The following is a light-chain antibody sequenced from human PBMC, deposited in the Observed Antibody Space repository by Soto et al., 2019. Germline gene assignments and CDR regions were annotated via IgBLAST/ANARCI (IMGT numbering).Light chain of an antibody. CDR3: AAWDDSLSGVV. CDR2: RNN. CDR1: TSNIGSNY. J-gene: IGLJ3*02. V-gene: IGLV1-47*01. Sequence: QSVLTQPPSASGPPGQRVTISCSGSTSNIGSNYVYWYQQLPGTAPKLLIYRNNQRPSGVPDRFSGSKSGTSASLAISGLRSEDEADYHCAAWDDSLSGVVFGEGTKLTVL.